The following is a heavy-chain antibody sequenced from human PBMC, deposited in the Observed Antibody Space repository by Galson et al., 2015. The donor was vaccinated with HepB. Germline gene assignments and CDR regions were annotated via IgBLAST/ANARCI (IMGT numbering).Heavy chain of an antibody. CDR1: GFTFTGYY. V-gene: IGHV1-2*06. CDR2: INPNTGGT. J-gene: IGHJ4*02. D-gene: IGHD5-24*01. Sequence: SVKVSCKASGFTFTGYYIHWVRQAPGHGLEWMGRINPNTGGTNYAQKFQGRVTMTRDTSIRTAYLELSGLSLDDTAVYYCARDIFSGNNVPGGFWGQGTLVTVSS. CDR3: ARDIFSGNNVPGGF.